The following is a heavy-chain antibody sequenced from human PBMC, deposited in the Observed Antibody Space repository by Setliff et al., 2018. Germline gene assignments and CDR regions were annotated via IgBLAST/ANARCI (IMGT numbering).Heavy chain of an antibody. Sequence: SETLSLTCSVSGDSISSYFWTWIRQPAGKGLEWIGRFYISGTTTYNPSLKSLVTMSADTSKNQFSLKLSSVTAADTAVYYCARGSFPYDNSGFDYWGQGTLVTVSS. D-gene: IGHD3-22*01. CDR2: FYISGTT. CDR1: GDSISSYF. CDR3: ARGSFPYDNSGFDY. V-gene: IGHV4-4*07. J-gene: IGHJ4*02.